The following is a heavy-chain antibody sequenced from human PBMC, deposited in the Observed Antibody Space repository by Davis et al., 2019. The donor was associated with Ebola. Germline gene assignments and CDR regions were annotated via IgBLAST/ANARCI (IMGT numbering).Heavy chain of an antibody. J-gene: IGHJ6*02. CDR2: ISGSGGST. V-gene: IGHV3-23*01. CDR1: GFTISNYA. Sequence: GESLKISCAASGFTISNYAMSWVRQAPGKGLEWVSAISGSGGSTYYADSVKGRFTISRDNSKNTLYLQMNSLRADDTALYYCAKGGARYFYHYYGMDVWGQGTTVTVSS. D-gene: IGHD2/OR15-2a*01. CDR3: AKGGARYFYHYYGMDV.